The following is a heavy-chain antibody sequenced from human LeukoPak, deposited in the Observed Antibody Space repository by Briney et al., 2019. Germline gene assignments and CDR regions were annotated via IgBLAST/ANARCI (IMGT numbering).Heavy chain of an antibody. CDR1: GYTFTSYY. Sequence: ASVTVSCKASGYTFTSYYMHWVRQAPGQGLEWMGIINPSGGSTSYAQKFQGRVTMTRDTSTSTVYMELSSLRSEDTAVYYCARDSSPDTAMELGLQDYWGQGTLVTVSS. V-gene: IGHV1-46*01. J-gene: IGHJ4*02. CDR2: INPSGGST. D-gene: IGHD5-18*01. CDR3: ARDSSPDTAMELGLQDY.